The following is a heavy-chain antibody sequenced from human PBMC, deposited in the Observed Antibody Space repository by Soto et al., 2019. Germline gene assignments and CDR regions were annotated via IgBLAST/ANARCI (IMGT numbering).Heavy chain of an antibody. CDR2: INAGNGNT. CDR3: ASWYSGYSSSSGYFQH. V-gene: IGHV1-3*01. D-gene: IGHD6-6*01. J-gene: IGHJ1*01. CDR1: GYTFTSYA. Sequence: ASVKVSCKASGYTFTSYAMHWVRQAPGQRLEWMGWINAGNGNTKYSQKFQGRVTITRDTSASTAYMELSSLRSEDTAVYYCASWYSGYSSSSGYFQHWGQGTLVTVSS.